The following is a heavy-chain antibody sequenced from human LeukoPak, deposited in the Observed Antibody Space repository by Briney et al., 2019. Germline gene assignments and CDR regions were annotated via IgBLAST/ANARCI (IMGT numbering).Heavy chain of an antibody. CDR2: ISWNSGSI. J-gene: IGHJ3*02. CDR3: AKDLRHGGAFDI. Sequence: GGSLRLSCAASGFTFDDYAMDWVRHAPGKGLEGVSGISWNSGSIGYADSVKGRFTISRDNAKNSLYLQMNSLRAEDTALYYCAKDLRHGGAFDIWGQGTMVTVSS. D-gene: IGHD3-10*01. V-gene: IGHV3-9*01. CDR1: GFTFDDYA.